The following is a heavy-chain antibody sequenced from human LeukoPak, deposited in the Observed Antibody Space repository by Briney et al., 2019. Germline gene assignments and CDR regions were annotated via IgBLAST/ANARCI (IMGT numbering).Heavy chain of an antibody. Sequence: PSGTLSLTCTVSGGSISTTNWWTWVRQPPGKGLEWIGEIYHSENTNYNPSLKSRVTISIDKSKNQFSLKLSSLTAADTAVYYCAGLWGISATTTDYWGQGSLVTVSS. D-gene: IGHD5-12*01. V-gene: IGHV4-4*02. CDR1: GGSISTTNW. J-gene: IGHJ4*02. CDR3: AGLWGISATTTDY. CDR2: IYHSENT.